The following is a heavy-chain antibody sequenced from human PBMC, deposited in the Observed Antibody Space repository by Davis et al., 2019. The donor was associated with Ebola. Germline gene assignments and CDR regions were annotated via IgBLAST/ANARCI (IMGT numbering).Heavy chain of an antibody. Sequence: ASVKVSCKASGYTFTSYYMHWVRQAPGQGLEWMGIINPSGGSTSYAQKFQGRVTMTRDTSTSTVYMELSSLRSEDTAVYYCARDTRIAAAGYYFDYWGQGTLVTVSS. CDR1: GYTFTSYY. V-gene: IGHV1-46*01. CDR2: INPSGGST. J-gene: IGHJ4*02. D-gene: IGHD6-13*01. CDR3: ARDTRIAAAGYYFDY.